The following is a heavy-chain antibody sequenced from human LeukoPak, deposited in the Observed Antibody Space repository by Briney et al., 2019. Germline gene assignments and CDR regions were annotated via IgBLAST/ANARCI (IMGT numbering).Heavy chain of an antibody. D-gene: IGHD6-19*01. V-gene: IGHV4-59*01. CDR1: GGSISSYY. CDR3: ARTLGRGSGWYPFDY. CDR2: IYYSGST. J-gene: IGHJ4*02. Sequence: PSETLSLTCTVSGGSISSYYWSWIRQPPGKGLEWIGYIYYSGSTNYNPSLKSRVTISVDTSKNQFSLKLSSVTAADTAVYYCARTLGRGSGWYPFDYWGQGTLVTVSS.